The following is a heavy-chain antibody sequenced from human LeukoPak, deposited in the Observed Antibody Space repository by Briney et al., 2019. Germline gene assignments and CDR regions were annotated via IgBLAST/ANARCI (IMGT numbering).Heavy chain of an antibody. CDR3: ARGPIRYSGSPSWFDP. V-gene: IGHV1-46*01. D-gene: IGHD1-26*01. CDR1: GGTFSSYA. J-gene: IGHJ5*02. Sequence: ASVKVSCKASGGTFSSYAISWVRQAPGQGLEWMGIINPSGGSTSYAQKFQGRVTMTRDMSTSTVYMELSSLRSEDTAVYYCARGPIRYSGSPSWFDPWGQGTLVTVSS. CDR2: INPSGGST.